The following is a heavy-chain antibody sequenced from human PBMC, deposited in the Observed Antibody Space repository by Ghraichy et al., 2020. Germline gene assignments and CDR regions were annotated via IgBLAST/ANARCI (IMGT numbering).Heavy chain of an antibody. D-gene: IGHD1-26*01. V-gene: IGHV1-2*05. CDR2: INPNSGGT. CDR1: GYTFTGHF. CDR3: AREVGGSSLYFFDY. Sequence: ASVKVSCKASGYTFTGHFIHWVRQAPGQGPEWMGRINPNSGGTNYAQKFQGRVTMTRDTSISTAYMELSRLTSDDTVVYYCAREVGGSSLYFFDYWGQGTLVTVSS. J-gene: IGHJ4*02.